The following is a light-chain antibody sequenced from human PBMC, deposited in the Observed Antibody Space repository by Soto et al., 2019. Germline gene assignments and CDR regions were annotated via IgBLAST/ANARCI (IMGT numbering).Light chain of an antibody. V-gene: IGKV1-5*03. J-gene: IGKJ1*01. CDR3: QQTRSYSR. CDR1: QTISTS. CDR2: KAS. Sequence: DIQMTQSPSTLSASVGDRVTITCRATQTISTSLAWYQQIPGRAPKLLIYKASILDTGVPSRFSGSGSGTEFTLTINSLQPEDFATYYCQQTRSYSRFGQGTKVDIK.